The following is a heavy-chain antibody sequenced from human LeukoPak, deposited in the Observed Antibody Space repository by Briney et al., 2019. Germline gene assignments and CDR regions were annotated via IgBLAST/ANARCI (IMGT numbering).Heavy chain of an antibody. V-gene: IGHV4-59*08. CDR1: GGSIRSYY. CDR3: ARVFGGYYFDY. Sequence: SETLSLTCTVSGGSIRSYYWSWIRQPPGKGPELIGYIYYSGSTNYNPSLKSRITISVDTSKNQFSLKLSSVTAADTAVYYCARVFGGYYFDYWGQGTLVTVSS. D-gene: IGHD4-23*01. J-gene: IGHJ4*02. CDR2: IYYSGST.